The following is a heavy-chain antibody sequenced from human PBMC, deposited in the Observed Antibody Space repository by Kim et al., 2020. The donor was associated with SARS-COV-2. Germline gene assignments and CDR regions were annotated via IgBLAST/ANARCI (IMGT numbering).Heavy chain of an antibody. J-gene: IGHJ4*02. D-gene: IGHD2-8*01. V-gene: IGHV4-4*02. CDR2: IFHNGRKARTAI. CDR1: GSFVSNTHW. Sequence: LRETLSLTFDLSGSFVSNTHWFSCIRQAPGKALEWLGEIFHNGRKARTAINYNPSLSGRVTISLDAARNQASLTLNSVSAADTAGYYCAGDQGGLTYGPNCWGQGSLVTVSS. CDR3: AGDQGGLTYGPNC.